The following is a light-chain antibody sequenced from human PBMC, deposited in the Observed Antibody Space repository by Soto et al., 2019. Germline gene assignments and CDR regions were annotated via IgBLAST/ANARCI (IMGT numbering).Light chain of an antibody. CDR2: DVN. V-gene: IGLV2-14*01. J-gene: IGLJ1*01. CDR3: SSYTGSSTFV. Sequence: SDLTQAASGYRSPVEASRITYNGTSSDVGGYNYVSWYQQLPGKAPKLMIYDVNNRPSGVSNRFSGSKSGNTASLTISGLQAEDEADYYCSSYTGSSTFVFGTGTKVTVL. CDR1: SSDVGGYNY.